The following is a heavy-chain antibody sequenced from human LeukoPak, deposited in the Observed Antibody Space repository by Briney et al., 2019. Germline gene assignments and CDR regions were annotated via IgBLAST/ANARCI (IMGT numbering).Heavy chain of an antibody. D-gene: IGHD4-17*01. Sequence: SVKVSCKVSGYTLTELSMHWVRQAPGKGLEWMGGFDPEDGETIYAQKFQGRVTMTRDTSISTAYMELSRLRFDDTAVYYCASGDYGDPPLNYWGQGTLVTVSS. J-gene: IGHJ4*02. V-gene: IGHV1-24*01. CDR2: FDPEDGET. CDR3: ASGDYGDPPLNY. CDR1: GYTLTELS.